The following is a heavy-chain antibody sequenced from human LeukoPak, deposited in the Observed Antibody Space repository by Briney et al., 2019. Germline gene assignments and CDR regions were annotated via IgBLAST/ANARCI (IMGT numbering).Heavy chain of an antibody. V-gene: IGHV1-18*01. J-gene: IGHJ3*02. CDR2: INARNGAT. Sequence: ASVKVSCKASGYVFVSNGISWVRRAPGQRLEWIGWINARNGATDYAQNFWGRATLTTDTSTSTAYMELRSLRSDDTAVYYCARDFPRDHRAFDIWGQGTMVTVSS. D-gene: IGHD1-14*01. CDR3: ARDFPRDHRAFDI. CDR1: GYVFVSNG.